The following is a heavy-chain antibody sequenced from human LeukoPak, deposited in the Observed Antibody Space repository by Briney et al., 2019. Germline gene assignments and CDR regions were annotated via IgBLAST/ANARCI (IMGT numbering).Heavy chain of an antibody. Sequence: GRSLRLSCAASGFTFDDYAMHWVRQAPGKGLEWVSGISWNSGSIGYADSVKGRFTISRDNAKNSLYLQMHSLRAEDTAVYYCARLRWSSLDYWGQGTLVTVSS. V-gene: IGHV3-9*01. CDR1: GFTFDDYA. CDR3: ARLRWSSLDY. D-gene: IGHD5-24*01. CDR2: ISWNSGSI. J-gene: IGHJ4*02.